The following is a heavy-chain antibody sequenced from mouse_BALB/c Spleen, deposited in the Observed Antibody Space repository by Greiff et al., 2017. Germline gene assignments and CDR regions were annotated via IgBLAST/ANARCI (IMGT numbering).Heavy chain of an antibody. J-gene: IGHJ1*01. Sequence: VQLQQSGAELVKPGASVKLSCTASGFNIKDTYMHWVKQRPEQGLEWIGRIDPANGNTKYDPKFQGKATITADTSSNTAYLQLSSLTSEDTTVYYCASNYGSDWYFDVWGAGTTVTVSS. CDR3: ASNYGSDWYFDV. D-gene: IGHD1-1*01. V-gene: IGHV14-3*02. CDR1: GFNIKDTY. CDR2: IDPANGNT.